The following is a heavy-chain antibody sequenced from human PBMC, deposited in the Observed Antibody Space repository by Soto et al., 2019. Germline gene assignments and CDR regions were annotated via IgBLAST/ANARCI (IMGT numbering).Heavy chain of an antibody. D-gene: IGHD2-15*01. CDR1: GFTFSSYD. J-gene: IGHJ6*01. V-gene: IGHV3-13*01. CDR3: ARALRRGLFYGLDV. CDR2: IGTAGDT. Sequence: GSLRLSCAASGFTFSSYDMHWVRQATGKGLEWVSAIGTAGDTYYPGSVKGRFTISRENAKNSLYLQMNSLRAEDTAVYYCARALRRGLFYGLDVSGQGTTVTGFS.